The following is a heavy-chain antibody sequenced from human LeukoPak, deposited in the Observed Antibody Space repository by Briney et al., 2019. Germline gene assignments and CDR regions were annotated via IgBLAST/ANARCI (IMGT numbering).Heavy chain of an antibody. CDR2: IYYSGST. J-gene: IGHJ6*04. V-gene: IGHV4-59*01. D-gene: IGHD3-22*01. Sequence: SETLSLTCTVSGGSISSYYWSWIRQPPGKGLEWIGYIYYSGSTNYNPSLKSRVTISVDTSKNQFSLKLSSVTAADTAVYYCARPSHDVGYYYDSSGALDVWGKGTTVTISS. CDR1: GGSISSYY. CDR3: ARPSHDVGYYYDSSGALDV.